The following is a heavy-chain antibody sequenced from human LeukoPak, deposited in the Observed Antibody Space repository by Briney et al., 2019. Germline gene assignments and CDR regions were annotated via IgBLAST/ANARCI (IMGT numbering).Heavy chain of an antibody. V-gene: IGHV4-59*01. Sequence: SETLSLTCTVSGGYISDYYWTWIRQSPEKGLEFIGYIYYTGSTNYNPSLESRVSISLDTPKKQFSLKLDSVTAADTAVYYCARAAGTYSSSPDYFDYWGQGTLVTVSS. J-gene: IGHJ4*02. CDR1: GGYISDYY. D-gene: IGHD6-6*01. CDR3: ARAAGTYSSSPDYFDY. CDR2: IYYTGST.